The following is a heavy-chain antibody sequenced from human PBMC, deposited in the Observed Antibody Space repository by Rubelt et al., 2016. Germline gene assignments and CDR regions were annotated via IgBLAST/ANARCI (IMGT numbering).Heavy chain of an antibody. V-gene: IGHV3-21*01. CDR2: ISSSSSYI. Sequence: EVQLVESGGCLVKPGGSLRLSCAASGFTFSYYSMNWVRQAPGKGLEWVSFISSSSSYIYYADSVKGRFTISRDNAKNSVSLQRNSLRAEDTAVYYCARGGEFCSSTSCYEWDYWGQGTLVTVSS. CDR1: GFTFSYYS. D-gene: IGHD2-2*01. CDR3: ARGGEFCSSTSCYEWDY. J-gene: IGHJ4*02.